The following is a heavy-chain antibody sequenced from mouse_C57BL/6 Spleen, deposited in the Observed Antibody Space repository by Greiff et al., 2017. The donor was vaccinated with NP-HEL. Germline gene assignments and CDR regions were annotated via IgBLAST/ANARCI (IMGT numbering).Heavy chain of an antibody. CDR1: GFTFSSYA. V-gene: IGHV5-4*03. CDR2: ISDGGSYT. J-gene: IGHJ2*01. CDR3: ARAYYDPTGGFDY. Sequence: EVKVVESGGGLVKPGGSLKLSCAASGFTFSSYAMSWVRQTPEKRLEWVATISDGGSYTYYPDNVKGRFTISRDNAKNNLYLQMSHLKSEDTAMYYCARAYYDPTGGFDYWGQGTTLTVSS. D-gene: IGHD2-10*01.